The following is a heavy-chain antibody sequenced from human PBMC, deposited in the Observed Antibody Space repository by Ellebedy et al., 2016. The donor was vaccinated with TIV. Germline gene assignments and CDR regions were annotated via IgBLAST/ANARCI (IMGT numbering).Heavy chain of an antibody. Sequence: PGGSLRLSCADSGFTFSSYVMSWVRQAPGKGLEWVSTISGSGDSTHYADSVKGRFTISRDNSMTTLYLEMNSLRAEDTAVYYCARGSVVTGADSWGQGTLVTVSS. CDR1: GFTFSSYV. J-gene: IGHJ4*02. CDR2: ISGSGDST. CDR3: ARGSVVTGADS. V-gene: IGHV3-23*01. D-gene: IGHD2-21*02.